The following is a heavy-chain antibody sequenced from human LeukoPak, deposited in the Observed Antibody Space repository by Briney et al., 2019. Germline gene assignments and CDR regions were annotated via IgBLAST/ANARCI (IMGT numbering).Heavy chain of an antibody. Sequence: SETLSLTCTVSGGSVSSGSYYWSWIRQPPGKGLEWIGYIYYSGSTNYNPSLKSRVTISVDTSKNQFSLKLSSVTAADTAVYYCASLSYYDFWSGYDNWFDPWGQGTLVTVSS. D-gene: IGHD3-3*01. CDR3: ASLSYYDFWSGYDNWFDP. J-gene: IGHJ5*02. CDR2: IYYSGST. V-gene: IGHV4-61*01. CDR1: GGSVSSGSYY.